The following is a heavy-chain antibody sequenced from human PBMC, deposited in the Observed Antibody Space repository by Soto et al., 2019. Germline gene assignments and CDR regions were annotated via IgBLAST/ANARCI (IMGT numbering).Heavy chain of an antibody. J-gene: IGHJ3*02. Sequence: QTGGSLRLSCAVSGFPFSTYGFHWVRHPPGKGLEWVAVIVSDGSAKYHADSVEGRFTISRDNSKDTLYLQMNSLRAEDTAVYYCARDDAFGNENGFDIWGQGTMVTVSS. CDR1: GFPFSTYG. V-gene: IGHV3-33*01. D-gene: IGHD1-1*01. CDR2: IVSDGSAK. CDR3: ARDDAFGNENGFDI.